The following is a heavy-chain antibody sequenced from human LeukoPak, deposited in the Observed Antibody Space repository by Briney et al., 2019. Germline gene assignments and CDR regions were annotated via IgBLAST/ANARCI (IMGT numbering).Heavy chain of an antibody. D-gene: IGHD3-10*01. CDR2: ISSSGSTI. CDR1: GFTFRSYW. J-gene: IGHJ6*03. V-gene: IGHV3-11*01. CDR3: AREYYYGSGFSAYYYYYMDV. Sequence: AGGSLRLSCAASGFTFRSYWMSWIRQAPGKGLEWVSYISSSGSTIYYADSVKGRFTISRDNAKNSLYLQMNSLRAEDTAVYYCAREYYYGSGFSAYYYYYMDVWGKGTTVTISS.